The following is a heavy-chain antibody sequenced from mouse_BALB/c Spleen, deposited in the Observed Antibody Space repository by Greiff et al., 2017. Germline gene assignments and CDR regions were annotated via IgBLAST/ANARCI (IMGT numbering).Heavy chain of an antibody. CDR2: IDPENGDT. V-gene: IGHV14-4*02. CDR1: GFNIKDYY. J-gene: IGHJ2*01. Sequence: VQLQQSGAELVRSGASVKLSCTASGFNIKDYYMHWVKQRPEQGLEWIGWIDPENGDTEYAPKFQGKATMTADTSSNTAYLQLSSLTSEDTAVYYCNGGSSYDYFDYWGQGTTLTVSS. D-gene: IGHD1-1*01. CDR3: NGGSSYDYFDY.